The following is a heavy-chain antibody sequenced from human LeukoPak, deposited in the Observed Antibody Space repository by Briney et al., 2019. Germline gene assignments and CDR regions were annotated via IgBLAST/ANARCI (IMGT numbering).Heavy chain of an antibody. CDR2: IYYSGST. Sequence: PSETLSLTCTVSGGSISSGGYYWSWIRLHPGKGLEWIGYIYYSGSTYYNPSLKSRVTISVDTSKNQFSLKLSSVTAADTAVYYCASYYDILTGYYYYFDYWGQGTLVTVSS. D-gene: IGHD3-9*01. V-gene: IGHV4-31*03. J-gene: IGHJ4*02. CDR3: ASYYDILTGYYYYFDY. CDR1: GGSISSGGYY.